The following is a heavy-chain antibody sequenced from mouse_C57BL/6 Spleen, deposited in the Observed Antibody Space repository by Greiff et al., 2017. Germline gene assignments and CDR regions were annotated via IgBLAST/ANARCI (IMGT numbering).Heavy chain of an antibody. CDR2: ILPGSGST. Sequence: VQLQQSGAELMKPGASVKLSCKATGYTFTGYWIEWVKQRPGHGLEWIGEILPGSGSTNYTEKFKGKATFTADTSSNTAYMQLSSLTTEDSAIYYCARYHYGSDAMDYWGQGTSVTVSS. CDR1: GYTFTGYW. CDR3: ARYHYGSDAMDY. J-gene: IGHJ4*01. V-gene: IGHV1-9*01. D-gene: IGHD1-1*01.